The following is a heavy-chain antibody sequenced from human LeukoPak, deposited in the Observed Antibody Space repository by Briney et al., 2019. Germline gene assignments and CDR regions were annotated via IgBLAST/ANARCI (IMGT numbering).Heavy chain of an antibody. CDR1: GFTFSSYW. J-gene: IGHJ4*02. V-gene: IGHV3-7*01. CDR3: ASPSLATTATGGY. CDR2: IKQDGSEK. Sequence: GGSLRLSCAASGFTFSSYWMSWVRQAPGKGQEWVANIKQDGSEKSYVDSMRGRFTISRDNAKNSLYLQMNSLRAEDTAVYYCASPSLATTATGGYWGQGTLVTVSS. D-gene: IGHD6-13*01.